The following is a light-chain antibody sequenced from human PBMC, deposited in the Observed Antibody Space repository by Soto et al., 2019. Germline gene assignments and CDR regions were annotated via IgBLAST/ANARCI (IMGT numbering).Light chain of an antibody. CDR3: ISDTIAITPKV. Sequence: QSALTKPASVSGYPGQSITISCTGTGSDVGGYNYVSWYQHHPGKAPKVMIYDVSNRLSGVSNRFSGSKSGNTASLTISGLHAEDDDDYYCISDTIAITPKVFGGGTQLTVL. CDR2: DVS. CDR1: GSDVGGYNY. J-gene: IGLJ2*01. V-gene: IGLV2-14*03.